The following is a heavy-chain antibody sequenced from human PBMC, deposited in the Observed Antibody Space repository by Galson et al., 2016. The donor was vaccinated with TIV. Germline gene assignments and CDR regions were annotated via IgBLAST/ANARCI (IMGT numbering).Heavy chain of an antibody. D-gene: IGHD5-18*01. Sequence: QSGAEVKEPEESLKISCKASGYTFTNYWIGWVRQMPGKGLEWMGIVYPDDSDTKYSPSFQGQVTISADKSINTAYLQWTSLKASDTAIYYCVRHKGGYIFGFSLDNWGQGTLVTVSS. V-gene: IGHV5-51*01. CDR2: VYPDDSDT. CDR3: VRHKGGYIFGFSLDN. CDR1: GYTFTNYW. J-gene: IGHJ4*02.